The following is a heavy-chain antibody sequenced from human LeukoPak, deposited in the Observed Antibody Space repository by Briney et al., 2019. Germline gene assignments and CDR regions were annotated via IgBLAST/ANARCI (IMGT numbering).Heavy chain of an antibody. V-gene: IGHV4-34*01. Sequence: SETLSLTCAVYGGSFSGYYWSWIRQPPGKGLEWIGEINHSGSTNYNPSLKSRVTISVDTSKNQFSLNLGSVTAADTAVYYCARGAYDSSGYYYGPFYFDYWGQGTLVTVSS. J-gene: IGHJ4*02. CDR3: ARGAYDSSGYYYGPFYFDY. CDR1: GGSFSGYY. CDR2: INHSGST. D-gene: IGHD3-22*01.